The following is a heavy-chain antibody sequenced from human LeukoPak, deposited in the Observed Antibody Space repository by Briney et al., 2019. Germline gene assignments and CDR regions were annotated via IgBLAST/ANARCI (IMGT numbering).Heavy chain of an antibody. V-gene: IGHV3-33*01. CDR2: IWYDGSNK. CDR1: GFIFSTYG. J-gene: IGHJ3*02. D-gene: IGHD1-26*01. CDR3: TRDMWGHDAFDI. Sequence: PGGSLRLSCAASGFIFSTYGLHWVRQAPGKGLEWVALIWYDGSNKSYADSVKGRFTISRDNSKNTLYLQMNSLRAEDTAVYYCTRDMWGHDAFDIWGQGTMVTVSS.